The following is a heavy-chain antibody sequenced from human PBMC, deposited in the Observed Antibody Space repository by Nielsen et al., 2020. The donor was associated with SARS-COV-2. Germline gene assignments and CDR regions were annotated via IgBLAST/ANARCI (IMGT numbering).Heavy chain of an antibody. CDR3: AVGPLEY. CDR1: GFTFSNFA. CDR2: IKPDGGDR. V-gene: IGHV3-7*01. J-gene: IGHJ4*02. D-gene: IGHD3-10*01. Sequence: GGSLRLSCAASGFTFSNFAMNWVRQAPGKGLEWVATIKPDGGDRFYVDSVKGRFTISRDNTKNSLSLQMNSLRADDTAVYYCAVGPLEYWGQGTVVTVSS.